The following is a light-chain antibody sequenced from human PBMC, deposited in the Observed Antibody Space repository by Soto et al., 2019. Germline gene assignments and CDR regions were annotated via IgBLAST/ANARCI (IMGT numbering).Light chain of an antibody. Sequence: QAVVTQPPSASGTPGQRVTISCSGSNSNVGNNTVNWYQQFPGTSPRLLIEGYNPRPSGVPDRFSGPKSANSASLAISGLKSEDEADYYCAAWDDGLNGWLFGGGTKLTVL. CDR1: NSNVGNNT. J-gene: IGLJ3*02. CDR2: GYN. V-gene: IGLV1-44*01. CDR3: AAWDDGLNGWL.